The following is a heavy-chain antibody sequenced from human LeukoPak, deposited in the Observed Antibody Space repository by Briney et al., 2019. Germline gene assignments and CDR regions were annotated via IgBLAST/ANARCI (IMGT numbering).Heavy chain of an antibody. J-gene: IGHJ3*02. CDR2: IYYSGST. CDR3: ARWTTVTTLRRYAFDI. CDR1: GGSISSYY. V-gene: IGHV4-59*12. D-gene: IGHD4-17*01. Sequence: WETLSLTCTVSGGSISSYYWSWIRQPPGKGLEWIGYIYYSGSTNYNPSLKSRVTISVDTFKNQFSLKLSSVTAADTAVYYCARWTTVTTLRRYAFDIWGQGTMVTVSS.